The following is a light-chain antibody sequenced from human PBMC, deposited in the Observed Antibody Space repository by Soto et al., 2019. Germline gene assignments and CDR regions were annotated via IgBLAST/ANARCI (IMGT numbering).Light chain of an antibody. CDR3: QQRNNWPPAT. CDR1: QSVGRH. J-gene: IGKJ4*01. Sequence: EIVLTQSPATLSLSPGERATLSCRASQSVGRHLAWYQQKPGQAPRLLIYDASNRATGVPARFCGSGSGTDFTLSISSLEPEDFAGYYCQQRNNWPPATFGGGTKVEIK. CDR2: DAS. V-gene: IGKV3-11*01.